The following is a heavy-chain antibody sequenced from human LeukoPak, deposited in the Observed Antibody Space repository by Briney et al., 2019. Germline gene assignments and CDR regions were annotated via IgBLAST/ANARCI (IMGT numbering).Heavy chain of an antibody. Sequence: PGGSLRLSCAASGFTVSSNYMSWVRQAPGKGLEWVSVIYSGGSTYYADSVKGRFTISRDNSKNTLYLQMNSLRAEDTAVYYCARAGLRYFDWLLWGFDYWGQGTLVTVSS. J-gene: IGHJ4*02. CDR1: GFTVSSNY. CDR3: ARAGLRYFDWLLWGFDY. D-gene: IGHD3-9*01. CDR2: IYSGGST. V-gene: IGHV3-53*05.